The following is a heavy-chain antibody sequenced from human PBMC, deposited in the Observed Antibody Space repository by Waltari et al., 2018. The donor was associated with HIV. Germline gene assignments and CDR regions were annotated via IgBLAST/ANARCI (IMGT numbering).Heavy chain of an antibody. V-gene: IGHV3-74*01. D-gene: IGHD3-10*01. J-gene: IGHJ5*02. CDR2: INSDGSST. Sequence: EVQLVESGGGLVQPGGSLRLSCAASGFTFSSYWMHWVRQAPGKGLVVVSRINSDGSSTNYPDSVKGLFTISRDNAKNTLYLQMNSLRVEDTAVYYCAPGRGWFDPWCQGTLVTVSS. CDR3: APGRGWFDP. CDR1: GFTFSSYW.